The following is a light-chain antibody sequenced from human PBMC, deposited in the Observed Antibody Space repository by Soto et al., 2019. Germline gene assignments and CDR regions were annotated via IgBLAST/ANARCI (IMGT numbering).Light chain of an antibody. CDR1: QGVTTN. J-gene: IGKJ4*01. V-gene: IGKV3-15*01. Sequence: EIVMTQSPATLSVSPGERATLSCRASQGVTTNLAWYQQKPGQAPRLLIYGASTRATGIPARFSGSGSGTECTLTISSLQAEDFAVYYCQQYNTWPLTFGGGTKVEIK. CDR3: QQYNTWPLT. CDR2: GAS.